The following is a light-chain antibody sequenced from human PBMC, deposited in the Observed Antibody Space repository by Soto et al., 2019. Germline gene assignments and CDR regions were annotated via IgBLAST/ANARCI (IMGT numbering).Light chain of an antibody. CDR1: SSDVGGYNY. CDR2: EVT. CDR3: SSYTSSSTLL. J-gene: IGLJ3*02. Sequence: QSVLTQPASVSGSPGQSITISCTGTSSDVGGYNYVSWYQQHPGKGPKLMIYEVTNWPSGVSNRFSGSKSGNTASLTISGLQADDETDYYCSSYTSSSTLLFGGGTKLTVL. V-gene: IGLV2-14*01.